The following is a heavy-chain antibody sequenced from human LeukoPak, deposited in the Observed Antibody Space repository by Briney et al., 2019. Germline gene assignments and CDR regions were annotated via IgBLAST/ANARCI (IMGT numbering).Heavy chain of an antibody. CDR1: GVTFSSYS. J-gene: IGHJ4*02. V-gene: IGHV3-48*01. D-gene: IGHD3-10*01. Sequence: GGSLRLSCADSGVTFSSYSMNWVRQAPGKGLEWVSYISSSSSAIYYADSVKGRFTISRDNAKNSLYLQMNSLRAEDTAVYYCARATMVRLDYWGQGTLVTVSS. CDR3: ARATMVRLDY. CDR2: ISSSSSAI.